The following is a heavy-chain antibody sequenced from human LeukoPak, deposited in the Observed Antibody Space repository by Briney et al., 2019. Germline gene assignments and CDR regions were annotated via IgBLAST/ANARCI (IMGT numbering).Heavy chain of an antibody. CDR1: GFTFSSYW. J-gene: IGHJ4*02. D-gene: IGHD5-18*01. V-gene: IGHV3-7*01. CDR3: ARVGGYNYGCAFDY. CDR2: IKQDGSEK. Sequence: GGSLRLSCAASGFTFSSYWMSWVRQAPGKGLEWVANIKQDGSEKYYVDSVKGRFTISRGNVKNSLYLQMNSLRAEDTAVYYCARVGGYNYGCAFDYWGQGTLVTVSS.